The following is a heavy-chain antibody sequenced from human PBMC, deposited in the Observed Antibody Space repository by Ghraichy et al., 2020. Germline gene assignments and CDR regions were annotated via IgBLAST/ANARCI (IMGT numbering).Heavy chain of an antibody. Sequence: SETLSLTCAVSGASVTSNSHYWTWIRQPPGKGLEWIAFIHYGGSTNYNPSLRSRVTISLDTSRNQFSLEVYSVTAADTAVYRCARVPVLAPTRYNDVWRGYYFDSWGLGTLVAVSS. V-gene: IGHV4-61*01. D-gene: IGHD3-3*01. CDR1: GASVTSNSHY. J-gene: IGHJ4*02. CDR2: IHYGGST. CDR3: ARVPVLAPTRYNDVWRGYYFDS.